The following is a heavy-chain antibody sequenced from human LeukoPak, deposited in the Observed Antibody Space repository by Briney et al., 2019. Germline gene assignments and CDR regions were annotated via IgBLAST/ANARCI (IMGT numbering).Heavy chain of an antibody. CDR3: ARVGNELRYFDWLQPFDY. CDR2: IIPIFGTA. V-gene: IGHV1-69*05. Sequence: SVKVSCKASGGTFSSYAISWVRQAPGQGLEWMGGIIPIFGTANYAQKFQGRVAITTDESTSTAYMELSSLRSEDTAVYYCARVGNELRYFDWLQPFDYWGQGTLVTVSS. CDR1: GGTFSSYA. D-gene: IGHD3-9*01. J-gene: IGHJ4*02.